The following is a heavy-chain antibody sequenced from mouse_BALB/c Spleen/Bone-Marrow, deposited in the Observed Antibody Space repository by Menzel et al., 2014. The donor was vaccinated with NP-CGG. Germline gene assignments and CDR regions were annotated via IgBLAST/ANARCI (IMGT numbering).Heavy chain of an antibody. CDR1: GFDFSRYW. D-gene: IGHD1-2*01. Sequence: EVQLQQSGGGLVQPGGSLNLACVASGFDFSRYWVSWARQAPGKGQEWIGEINPGSNTINYSPSLKDKFIISRDNAKNTLYLQMSKVRSEDTALYYCARLGNYGYHDNWGQGTTLTVSS. CDR2: INPGSNTI. CDR3: ARLGNYGYHDN. V-gene: IGHV4-2*02. J-gene: IGHJ2*01.